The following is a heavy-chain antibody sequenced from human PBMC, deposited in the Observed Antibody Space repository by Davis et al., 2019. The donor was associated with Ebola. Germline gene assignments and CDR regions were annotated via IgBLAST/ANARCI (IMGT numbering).Heavy chain of an antibody. CDR3: ARERGRITIFGVVTHYYYYGMDV. J-gene: IGHJ6*02. CDR1: GYSFPNYW. V-gene: IGHV5-51*01. D-gene: IGHD3-3*01. CDR2: IYPGDSDT. Sequence: GESLKISCKGSGYSFPNYWIGWVRQMPGKGLERMGIIYPGDSDTRYSPSFQGQVTISADKSISTAYLQWSSLKASDTAMYYCARERGRITIFGVVTHYYYYGMDVWGQGTTVTVSS.